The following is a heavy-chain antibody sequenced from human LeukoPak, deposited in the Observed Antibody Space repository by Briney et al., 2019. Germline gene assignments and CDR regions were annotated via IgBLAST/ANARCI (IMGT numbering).Heavy chain of an antibody. D-gene: IGHD3-22*01. V-gene: IGHV4-34*01. CDR2: INHSGST. CDR3: ARHRTYYYDSRAYYFDY. Sequence: SETLSLTCAVYGGSFSGYYWSWIRQPPGKVLEWIGEINHSGSTNYNPSLKSRVTISVDTSKNQFSLKLSSVTAADTAVYYCARHRTYYYDSRAYYFDYWGQGTLVTVSS. J-gene: IGHJ4*02. CDR1: GGSFSGYY.